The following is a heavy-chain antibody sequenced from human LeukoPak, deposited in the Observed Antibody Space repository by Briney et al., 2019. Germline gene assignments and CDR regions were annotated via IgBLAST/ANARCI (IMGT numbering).Heavy chain of an antibody. CDR1: GFAFNTFA. CDR3: ARATGANCYWGSNF. CDR2: ICSDDGRT. D-gene: IGHD2-15*01. J-gene: IGHJ4*02. V-gene: IGHV3-23*01. Sequence: GGSLRLSCVAYGFAFNTFAMTWDRQAPGKGLEWVSSICSDDGRTYYADSVKGRLTISRDNAQNTLYLQMINLRAEDTALYYCARATGANCYWGSNFWGQGTLVTVSP.